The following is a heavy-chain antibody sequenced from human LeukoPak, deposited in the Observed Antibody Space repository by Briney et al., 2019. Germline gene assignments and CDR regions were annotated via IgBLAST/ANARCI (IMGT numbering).Heavy chain of an antibody. CDR1: GFTFSSYA. D-gene: IGHD6-19*01. Sequence: GGSLRLSCAASGFTFSSYAMSWVRQTPGKGLEWVSAISTNGDRTFYTDSVKGRFTISRDNSRNTLYLQMNSLRGEDTALYYCAKETVAVGSFITIDYWGRGTLVTVSS. V-gene: IGHV3-23*01. J-gene: IGHJ4*02. CDR3: AKETVAVGSFITIDY. CDR2: ISTNGDRT.